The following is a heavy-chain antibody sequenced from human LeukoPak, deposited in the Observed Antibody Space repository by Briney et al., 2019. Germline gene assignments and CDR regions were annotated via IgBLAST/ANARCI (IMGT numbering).Heavy chain of an antibody. J-gene: IGHJ6*02. D-gene: IGHD4-17*01. CDR2: MNPNSGNT. V-gene: IGHV1-8*01. CDR3: ARVLLGVTTPPYYYGMDV. Sequence: ASVKVCCKASGYSFTSYDINWVRQATGQGLEWMGYMNPNSGNTGYAQKFQGRVTMTRDTSISTAYMELSSLRSEDTAVYYCARVLLGVTTPPYYYGMDVWGQGTTVTVSS. CDR1: GYSFTSYD.